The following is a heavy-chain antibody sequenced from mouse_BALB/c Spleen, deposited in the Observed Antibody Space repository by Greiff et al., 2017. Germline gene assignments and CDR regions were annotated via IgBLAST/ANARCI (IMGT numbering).Heavy chain of an antibody. J-gene: IGHJ3*01. V-gene: IGHV1S137*01. Sequence: QVQLQQSGAELVRPGVSVKISCKGSGYTFTDYAMHWVKQSHAKSLERIGVISTYYGDASYNQKFKGKATMTVDKSSSTAYMELARLTSEDSAIYYCAMDYYGSRSPSWFAYWGQGTLVTVSA. CDR1: GYTFTDYA. CDR2: ISTYYGDA. D-gene: IGHD1-1*01. CDR3: AMDYYGSRSPSWFAY.